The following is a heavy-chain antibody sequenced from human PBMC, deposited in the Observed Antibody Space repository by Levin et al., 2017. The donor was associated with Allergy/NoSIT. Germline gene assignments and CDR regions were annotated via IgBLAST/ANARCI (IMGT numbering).Heavy chain of an antibody. D-gene: IGHD3-10*01. CDR1: GFTFRSYA. CDR2: ISINGAGR. J-gene: IGHJ4*02. Sequence: GESLKISCAASGFTFRSYAMQWVRQAPGKGLEYVSAISINGAGRYYADSVRGRFTISRDNSKDTLYLQMSSLTTEDTAVYYCVKDATSFGITPDYWGLGTLVTVSS. CDR3: VKDATSFGITPDY. V-gene: IGHV3-64D*06.